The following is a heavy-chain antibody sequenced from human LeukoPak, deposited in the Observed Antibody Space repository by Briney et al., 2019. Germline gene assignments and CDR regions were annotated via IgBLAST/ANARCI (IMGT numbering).Heavy chain of an antibody. D-gene: IGHD3-10*01. CDR2: IYYSGST. CDR3: ARVRPTLVRGDFYFDY. Sequence: SETLSLTCTVSGGSISNYYWSWIRQSPGKGLEWIGYIYYSGSTNYNPSLRSRLTISVDRSNNQFSLKLRSVTPADTAVYYCARVRPTLVRGDFYFDYWGQGTLVTVSS. V-gene: IGHV4-59*13. J-gene: IGHJ4*02. CDR1: GGSISNYY.